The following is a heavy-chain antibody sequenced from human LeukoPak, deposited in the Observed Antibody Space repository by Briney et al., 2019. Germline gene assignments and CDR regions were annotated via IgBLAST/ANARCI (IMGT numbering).Heavy chain of an antibody. CDR1: GFTFNSYP. Sequence: GGSLRLSCAPSGFTFNSYPMTWVRQAPGKGLEWVSTILSGGDTYYADSVKGRFTISRDTSRDTLYLQMNSLRAEDTAVYYCARGGGAYTPFDCWGLGTLVTVSS. CDR2: ILSGGDT. CDR3: ARGGGAYTPFDC. V-gene: IGHV3-23*01. J-gene: IGHJ4*02. D-gene: IGHD3-16*01.